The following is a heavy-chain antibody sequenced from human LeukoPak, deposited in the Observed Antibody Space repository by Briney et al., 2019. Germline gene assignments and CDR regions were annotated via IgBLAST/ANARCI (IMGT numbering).Heavy chain of an antibody. CDR3: ARGLGGTYYYDSSGYFNWFDP. D-gene: IGHD3-22*01. V-gene: IGHV1-18*01. J-gene: IGHJ5*02. CDR1: GYTFTSYG. CDR2: ISAYNGNT. Sequence: ASVKVSCKASGYTFTSYGISWVRQAPGPGLEWMGWISAYNGNTNYAHKLQGRVTMTTDTSTSTAYMELSSLRSDDTAVYYCARGLGGTYYYDSSGYFNWFDPWGQGTLVTVSS.